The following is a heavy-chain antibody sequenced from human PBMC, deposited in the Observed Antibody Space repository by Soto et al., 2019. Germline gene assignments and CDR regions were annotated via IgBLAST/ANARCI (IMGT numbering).Heavy chain of an antibody. CDR3: FGGNGGPQ. Sequence: QLVESGGDLVQPGGSLRLSCATSDFTFRNSWINWVRQAPGKGLEWVANIKPDGGATNYVDSVKGRFTISRDNVRNSASLQMNSLRVEDTAVYFCFGGNGGPQWGQGTLDTVSS. CDR2: IKPDGGAT. V-gene: IGHV3-7*03. J-gene: IGHJ4*02. CDR1: DFTFRNSW. D-gene: IGHD3-16*01.